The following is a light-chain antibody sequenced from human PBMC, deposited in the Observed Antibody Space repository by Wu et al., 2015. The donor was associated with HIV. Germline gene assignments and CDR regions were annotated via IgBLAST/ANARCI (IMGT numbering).Light chain of an antibody. V-gene: IGKV1D-8*03. CDR2: GAF. J-gene: IGKJ4*01. CDR1: QDISRY. Sequence: VIWMTQSPSLLSASTGDRVTISCRMSQDISRYLAWYQQKPGKAPRLLIYGAFALQSGVPSRFSGSGSGTEFTLTISSLQPEDFATYYCQQLNHYPITFGGGTQVEV. CDR3: QQLNHYPIT.